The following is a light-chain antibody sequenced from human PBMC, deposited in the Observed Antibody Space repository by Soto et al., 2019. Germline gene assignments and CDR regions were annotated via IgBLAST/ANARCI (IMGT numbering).Light chain of an antibody. CDR3: QQSHSSPLT. J-gene: IGKJ4*01. CDR1: DNIAPW. V-gene: IGKV1-5*03. Sequence: DVQMTQSPSTLSASVGDRVAITCRASDNIAPWVAWYQQKPGKAPKLLIYKAANLADEVPSRFAGSGSGTDFTLTISSLQPEDSAAYYCQQSHSSPLTFGGGTKVDIK. CDR2: KAA.